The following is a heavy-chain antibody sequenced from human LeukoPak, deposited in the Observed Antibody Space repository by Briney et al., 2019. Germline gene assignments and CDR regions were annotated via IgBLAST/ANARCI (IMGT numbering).Heavy chain of an antibody. V-gene: IGHV4-34*01. J-gene: IGHJ6*02. CDR1: GGSFSGYY. Sequence: PSETLSLTCAVYGGSFSGYYWSWIRQPPGKGLEWIGEINHSGSTNYNPSLKSRVTISVDTSKNQFSLKLSSVTAADTVVYYCARVDILTGPTPGYGMDVWGQGTTVTVSS. D-gene: IGHD3-9*01. CDR2: INHSGST. CDR3: ARVDILTGPTPGYGMDV.